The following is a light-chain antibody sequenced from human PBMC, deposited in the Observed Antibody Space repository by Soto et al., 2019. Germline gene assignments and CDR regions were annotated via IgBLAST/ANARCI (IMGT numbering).Light chain of an antibody. Sequence: EIVMTQSPETLSVSAGERATLSCRATQSISSYLAWYQLKPGQAPRLLIYGVSTRATGIPARFSGSGSGTEFTLTIRSLQSTAVAVYYCQKYSDWPSITFGQGKRLEIK. V-gene: IGKV3-15*01. CDR1: QSISSY. J-gene: IGKJ5*01. CDR3: QKYSDWPSIT. CDR2: GVS.